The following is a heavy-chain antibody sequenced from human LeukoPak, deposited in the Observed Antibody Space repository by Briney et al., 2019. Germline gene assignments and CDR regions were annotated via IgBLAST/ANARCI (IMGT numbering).Heavy chain of an antibody. CDR3: ARAPYYYGSGSQDYFDY. Sequence: GGSLRLSCATSGFNFRSLEMNWVRQAPGKGLEWVSRVRDSGDTKYEKSVMGRFTISRDNAKNSLYLQMNNLRAEDTAVYYCARAPYYYGSGSQDYFDYWGQGALVTVSS. V-gene: IGHV3-48*03. J-gene: IGHJ4*02. D-gene: IGHD3-10*01. CDR2: VRDSGDTK. CDR1: GFNFRSLE.